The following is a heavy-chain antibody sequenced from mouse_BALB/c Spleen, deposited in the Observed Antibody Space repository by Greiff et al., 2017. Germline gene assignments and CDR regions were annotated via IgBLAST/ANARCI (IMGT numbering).Heavy chain of an antibody. CDR3: ARKKYGNYPDY. D-gene: IGHD2-10*02. V-gene: IGHV1-4*02. J-gene: IGHJ2*01. CDR2: INPSSGYT. Sequence: QVQLKESAAELARPGASVKMSCKASGYTFTSYTMHWVKQRPGQGLEWIGYINPSSGYTEYNQKFKDKTTLTADKSSSTAYMQLSSLTSEDSAVYYCARKKYGNYPDYWGQGTTLTVSS. CDR1: GYTFTSYT.